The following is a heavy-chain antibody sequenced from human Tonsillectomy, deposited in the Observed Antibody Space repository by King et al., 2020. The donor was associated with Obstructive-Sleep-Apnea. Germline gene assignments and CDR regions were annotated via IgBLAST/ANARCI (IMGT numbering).Heavy chain of an antibody. Sequence: VQLVESGGGVVQPGRSLTLSCAASGFTFSSYAMHWVRQAPGKGLEWVAVISYDGSNKYYADSVKGRFTISRDNSKNTLYLQMNSLRVEDTAVYYCARVIGDRLDYYYYYGMDVWGQGTTVTVSS. D-gene: IGHD3-16*01. CDR3: ARVIGDRLDYYYYYGMDV. CDR2: ISYDGSNK. J-gene: IGHJ6*02. V-gene: IGHV3-30*04. CDR1: GFTFSSYA.